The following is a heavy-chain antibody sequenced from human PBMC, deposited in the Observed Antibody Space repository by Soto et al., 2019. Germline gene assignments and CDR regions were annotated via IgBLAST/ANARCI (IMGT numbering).Heavy chain of an antibody. CDR3: ARDLEVRGFLYDY. CDR1: GYTFTGYY. CDR2: INPNSGGT. Sequence: ASVKVSCKASGYTFTGYYVHWVRQAPGQGLEWMGWINPNSGGTNYAQKFQGRVTMTRDTSISTAYMELSRLRSDDTAVYYCARDLEVRGFLYDYWGQGTLVTVS. J-gene: IGHJ4*02. D-gene: IGHD3-10*01. V-gene: IGHV1-2*02.